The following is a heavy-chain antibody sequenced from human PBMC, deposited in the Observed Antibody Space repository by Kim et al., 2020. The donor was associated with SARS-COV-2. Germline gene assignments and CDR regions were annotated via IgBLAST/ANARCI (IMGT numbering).Heavy chain of an antibody. J-gene: IGHJ5*02. CDR2: IFYSGRT. V-gene: IGHV4-30-4*08. Sequence: SETLSLTCTVSGGSINSDDYYYSWIRQPPGKGLECIGYIFYSGRTYYTPSLKSRLSVSLNTSKNQFSLRLTSVTAADTAVYFCARGRVYFGSGTSYLPHHFDPWGRGTLVTVSS. D-gene: IGHD3-10*01. CDR1: GGSINSDDYY. CDR3: ARGRVYFGSGTSYLPHHFDP.